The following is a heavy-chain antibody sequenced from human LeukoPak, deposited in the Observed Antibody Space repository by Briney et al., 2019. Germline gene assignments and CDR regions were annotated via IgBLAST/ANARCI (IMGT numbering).Heavy chain of an antibody. V-gene: IGHV4-59*01. D-gene: IGHD4-17*01. J-gene: IGHJ4*02. CDR3: GRAPGVTTSFAS. Sequence: SETLSLTCTVSGGSISSYYWTWIRQPPGKGLEWIGYIYYSGGTNYNPSLKRRVTISVDTSKNQFSLKLSSVTAADTAVYYCGRAPGVTTSFASGGQGTLVTVSS. CDR1: GGSISSYY. CDR2: IYYSGGT.